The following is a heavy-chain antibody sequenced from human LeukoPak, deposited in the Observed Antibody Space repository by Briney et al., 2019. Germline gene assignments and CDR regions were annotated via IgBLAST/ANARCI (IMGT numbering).Heavy chain of an antibody. CDR3: ARHAPSSGGPFVY. D-gene: IGHD1-26*01. V-gene: IGHV4-59*08. Sequence: PSETLSLTCTVSGGSISSYYWSWIRQPPGKGLEWIGCIYYSGSTNYNPSLKSRVTISVDTSKNQFSLKLSSVTAADTAAYYCARHAPSSGGPFVYWGQGTLVTVSS. CDR2: IYYSGST. J-gene: IGHJ4*02. CDR1: GGSISSYY.